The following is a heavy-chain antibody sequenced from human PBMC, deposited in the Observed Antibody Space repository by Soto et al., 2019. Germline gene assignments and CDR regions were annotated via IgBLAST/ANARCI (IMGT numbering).Heavy chain of an antibody. J-gene: IGHJ5*02. D-gene: IGHD2-15*01. Sequence: SETLSLTCTVSGGSISSSSYYWGWIRQPPGKGLEWIGSIYYSGSTYYNPSLKSRVTISVDTSKNQFSLKLSSVTAADTAVYYCARTIVVVVAATPTLGFDPWGQGTLVTVSS. V-gene: IGHV4-39*01. CDR3: ARTIVVVVAATPTLGFDP. CDR1: GGSISSSSYY. CDR2: IYYSGST.